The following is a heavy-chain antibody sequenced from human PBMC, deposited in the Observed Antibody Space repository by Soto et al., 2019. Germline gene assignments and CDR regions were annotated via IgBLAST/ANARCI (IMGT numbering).Heavy chain of an antibody. V-gene: IGHV1-69*01. CDR2: ITPSFGTR. Sequence: QVQLVQSGAEVKKPGSSVKVSCKASGGTFSTKYAISWVRQAPGEGLEWMGGITPSFGTRDYAQKFQDRVTITADASTSIVYMELTSVRSQDTAVYYCATAPGFGGYYVVWGQGTLVTVSS. D-gene: IGHD3-10*02. CDR3: ATAPGFGGYYVV. CDR1: GGTFSTKYA. J-gene: IGHJ4*02.